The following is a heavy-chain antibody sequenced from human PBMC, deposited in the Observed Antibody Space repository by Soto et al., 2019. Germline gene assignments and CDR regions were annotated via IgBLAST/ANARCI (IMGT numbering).Heavy chain of an antibody. CDR1: GFTFSGSA. Sequence: EVQLVESGGGLVQPGGSLKLSCAASGFTFSGSAMHWVRQASGKGPEWVGRITTKGNNYATLYAASVKDRFTISRDDSKNTAYLQMNSLKTEDTAVYYRITMVRGVLLDYWGQGTLVTVSS. J-gene: IGHJ4*02. CDR3: ITMVRGVLLDY. V-gene: IGHV3-73*01. D-gene: IGHD3-10*01. CDR2: ITTKGNNYAT.